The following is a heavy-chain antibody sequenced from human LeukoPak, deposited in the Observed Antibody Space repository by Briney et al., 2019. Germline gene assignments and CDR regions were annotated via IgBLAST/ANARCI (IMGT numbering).Heavy chain of an antibody. Sequence: ASVKVSCKASGYTFTSYAMHWVRQAPGQRLEWMGWINAGNGNTKYSQKFQGRVTITRDTSASTAYMELSSLRSEDTAVYYCATRRGRYHSLGAFDIWGQGTMVTVSS. V-gene: IGHV1-3*01. CDR1: GYTFTSYA. J-gene: IGHJ3*02. CDR2: INAGNGNT. D-gene: IGHD1-1*01. CDR3: ATRRGRYHSLGAFDI.